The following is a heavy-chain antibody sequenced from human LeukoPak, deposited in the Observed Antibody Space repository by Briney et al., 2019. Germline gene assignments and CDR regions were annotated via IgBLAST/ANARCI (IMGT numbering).Heavy chain of an antibody. CDR3: AGVTNYDYVWGSYSDY. CDR2: INPNSGGT. V-gene: IGHV1-2*02. Sequence: GASVKVSCKASGYTFTGYYMHWVRQAPGQGLEWMGWINPNSGGTNYAQKFQGRVTMTRDTSISTAYMELSRLRSDDTAVYYCAGVTNYDYVWGSYSDYWGQGTLVTVSS. D-gene: IGHD3-16*01. CDR1: GYTFTGYY. J-gene: IGHJ4*02.